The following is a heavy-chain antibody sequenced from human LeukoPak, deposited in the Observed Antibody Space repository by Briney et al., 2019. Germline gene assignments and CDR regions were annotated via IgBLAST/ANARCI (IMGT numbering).Heavy chain of an antibody. J-gene: IGHJ3*02. V-gene: IGHV3-23*01. CDR1: GFTFSSYA. CDR3: SSKSLRLELVDDAFDI. D-gene: IGHD1-1*01. Sequence: GGSLRLSCAASGFTFSSYAMSWVRQAPGKGLEWVSAISGSGGSTYYADSVKGRFTISRDNSKNTLYLQMDSLRAEDTAVYYCSSKSLRLELVDDAFDIWGQGTMVTVSS. CDR2: ISGSGGST.